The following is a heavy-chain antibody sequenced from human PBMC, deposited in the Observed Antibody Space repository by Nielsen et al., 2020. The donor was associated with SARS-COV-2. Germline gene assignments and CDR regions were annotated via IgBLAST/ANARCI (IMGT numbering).Heavy chain of an antibody. CDR1: GYTFTNYG. J-gene: IGHJ4*02. V-gene: IGHV1-18*04. CDR3: VRGDKFAVEY. Sequence: ASVKVSCKASGYTFTNYGISWVRQAPGQGLEWMGWISGYNGDTNYAQKFQGRVTMTTDTSTSTAYMEPRSLRSDDTAVYYCVRGDKFAVEYWGQGTLVTVSS. D-gene: IGHD5-24*01. CDR2: ISGYNGDT.